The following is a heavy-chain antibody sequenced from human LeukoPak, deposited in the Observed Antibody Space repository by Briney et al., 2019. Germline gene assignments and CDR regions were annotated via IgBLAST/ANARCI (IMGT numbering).Heavy chain of an antibody. Sequence: PGGSLRLSCVVSGFTFSSYNMTWVRQAPGKGLEWVSSISTSSDYISYADSVKGRFTISRDNDKKSLYLQMNNLSAEDTAVYYCAREKGFNYGPDYWGQGTLVTVSS. D-gene: IGHD5-18*01. J-gene: IGHJ4*02. CDR2: ISTSSDYI. CDR3: AREKGFNYGPDY. V-gene: IGHV3-21*01. CDR1: GFTFSSYN.